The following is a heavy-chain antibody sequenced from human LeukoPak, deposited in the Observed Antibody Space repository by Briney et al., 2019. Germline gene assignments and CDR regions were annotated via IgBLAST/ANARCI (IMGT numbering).Heavy chain of an antibody. CDR3: TREDY. V-gene: IGHV1-2*02. Sequence: ASVKVSCKASGYTFTGNPILWVRQAPGQGLEWMGWIIPNSGATTYAQKFQGRVAMTRDTSISIAFMELSSLRSDDTAVYYCTREDYWGQGTPVTVSS. CDR2: IIPNSGAT. J-gene: IGHJ4*02. CDR1: GYTFTGNP.